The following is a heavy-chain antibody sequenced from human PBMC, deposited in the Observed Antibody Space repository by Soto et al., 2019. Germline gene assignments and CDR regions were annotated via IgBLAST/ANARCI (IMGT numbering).Heavy chain of an antibody. J-gene: IGHJ5*02. CDR3: ARGSEAWFDP. Sequence: SETLSLTCTVSGDSVSSYFWSWIRQPPGKGLEWIGYVYSTEITNYNPSLKSRVAMSIDTSKNQFSLKVRSVTAADTAVYYCARGSEAWFDPWGQGTLVTVSS. CDR1: GDSVSSYF. CDR2: VYSTEIT. V-gene: IGHV4-59*02.